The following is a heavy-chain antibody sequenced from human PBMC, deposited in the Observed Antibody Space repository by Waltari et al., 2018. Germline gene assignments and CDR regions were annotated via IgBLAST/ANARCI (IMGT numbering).Heavy chain of an antibody. CDR2: VYHSGST. V-gene: IGHV4-4*02. J-gene: IGHJ4*02. D-gene: IGHD3-3*01. CDR1: GGSISSSNW. Sequence: QVQLQESGPGLVKPSGTLSLTCAVSGGSISSSNWWSWVRQPPGKGLEWIGEVYHSGSTNYNPALKSRVTISVDKSKNQCSLKLSSVTAADTAVYYCASRSDFWSGYYPFDYWGQGTLVTVSS. CDR3: ASRSDFWSGYYPFDY.